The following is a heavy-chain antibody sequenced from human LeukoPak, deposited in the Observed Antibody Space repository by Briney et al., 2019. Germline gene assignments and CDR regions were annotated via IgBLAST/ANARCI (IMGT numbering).Heavy chain of an antibody. V-gene: IGHV3-30*04. D-gene: IGHD3-16*02. CDR1: GFTFSSYA. CDR3: ARDGMITFGGVIVTYNWFDP. J-gene: IGHJ5*02. Sequence: PGGPLRLSCAASGFTFSSYAMHWVRQAPGKGLEWVAVISYDGSNKYYADSVKGRFTISRDNSKNTLYLQMNSLRAEDTAVYYCARDGMITFGGVIVTYNWFDPWGQGTLVTVSS. CDR2: ISYDGSNK.